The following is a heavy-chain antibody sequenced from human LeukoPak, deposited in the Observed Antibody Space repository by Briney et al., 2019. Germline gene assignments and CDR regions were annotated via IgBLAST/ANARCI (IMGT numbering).Heavy chain of an antibody. V-gene: IGHV4-61*01. CDR3: SRGGYGAYVDRYMDV. J-gene: IGHJ6*03. CDR2: ISYSGST. D-gene: IGHD4-17*01. Sequence: SETLSLTCTVSGVSLCSSNSYGGWIRQPPGKGLGWIGYISYSGSTIYNPALQSRVTISVDTSKNQFSLKLRSVTAADTAVYYCSRGGYGAYVDRYMDVWGKGTTVIVSS. CDR1: GVSLCSSNSY.